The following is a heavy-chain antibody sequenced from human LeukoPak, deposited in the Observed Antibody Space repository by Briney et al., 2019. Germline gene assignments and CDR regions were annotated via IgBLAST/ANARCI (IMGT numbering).Heavy chain of an antibody. Sequence: AASEKVSCKASGGTFSSYAISWVRQAPGQGLEWMGGIIPIFGTANYAQKFQGRVTITTDESTSTAYMELSSLRSEDTAVYYCARGTDYYYYCMDVWGKGTTVTVSS. J-gene: IGHJ6*03. CDR1: GGTFSSYA. CDR2: IIPIFGTA. CDR3: ARGTDYYYYCMDV. V-gene: IGHV1-69*05.